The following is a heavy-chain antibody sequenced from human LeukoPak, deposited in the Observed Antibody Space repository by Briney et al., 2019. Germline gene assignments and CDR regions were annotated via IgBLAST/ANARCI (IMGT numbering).Heavy chain of an antibody. J-gene: IGHJ4*02. CDR2: MNPNSGNT. D-gene: IGHD6-13*01. CDR3: ARRVAAADHFDY. CDR1: GYTFTSHD. V-gene: IGHV1-8*01. Sequence: ASVKVSCKASGYTFTSHDINWVRQAAGQGLEWMGWMNPNSGNTGYAQKFQGRVTITRNTSISTAYMELSSLRSEDTAVYYCARRVAAADHFDYWGQGTLVTVSS.